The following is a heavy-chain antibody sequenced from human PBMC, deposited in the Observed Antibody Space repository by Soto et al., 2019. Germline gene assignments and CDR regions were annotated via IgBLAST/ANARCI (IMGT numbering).Heavy chain of an antibody. CDR1: NGSISSYY. J-gene: IGHJ3*02. D-gene: IGHD2-8*01. CDR3: ASRLTEATTTGDGVDI. Sequence: QVQLQESGPGLVKPSETLSLTCTVSNGSISSYYWSWIRQPPGKGLEWIGFIYYSGTTNYNPSLRSRVTISVDTSKTQHSLKLSSVTAADTAVYYCASRLTEATTTGDGVDIWGHGTMVTVSS. CDR2: IYYSGTT. V-gene: IGHV4-59*01.